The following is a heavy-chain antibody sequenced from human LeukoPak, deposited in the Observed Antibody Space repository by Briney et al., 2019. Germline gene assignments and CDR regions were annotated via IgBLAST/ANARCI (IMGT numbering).Heavy chain of an antibody. V-gene: IGHV3-11*05. D-gene: IGHD1-26*01. CDR3: ARDWVGASSPLDY. CDR1: GFTFGDYA. CDR2: ISLTSSHI. J-gene: IGHJ4*02. Sequence: GESLRLSCTASGFTFGDYAMSWVRQVPGKGLEWVSYISLTSSHIKYADSVKDRFTISRDNAKNSLYLQMNSLRAEDTAVYYCARDWVGASSPLDYWGQGTLVTVSS.